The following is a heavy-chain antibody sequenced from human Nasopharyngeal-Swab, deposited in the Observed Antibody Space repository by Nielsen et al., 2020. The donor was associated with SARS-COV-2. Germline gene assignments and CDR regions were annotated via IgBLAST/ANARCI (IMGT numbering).Heavy chain of an antibody. J-gene: IGHJ4*02. CDR3: ARGRDDSSGYYRLFDY. CDR1: GGSFSGYY. V-gene: IGHV4-34*01. CDR2: INHSGST. D-gene: IGHD3-22*01. Sequence: SETLSLTCAVYGGSFSGYYWSWIRKPPGKGLEWIGEINHSGSTNYNPSLKSRVTISVDTSKNQFSLKLSSVTAADTAVYYCARGRDDSSGYYRLFDYWGQGTLVTVSS.